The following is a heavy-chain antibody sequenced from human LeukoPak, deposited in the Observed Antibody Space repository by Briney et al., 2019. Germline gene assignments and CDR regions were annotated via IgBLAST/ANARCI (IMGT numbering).Heavy chain of an antibody. J-gene: IGHJ3*02. D-gene: IGHD2-15*01. V-gene: IGHV4-39*07. CDR3: ARYGLLGISEINGFDN. CDR1: GSISSSIHY. CDR2: MYYSGST. Sequence: SETLSLTCAVSGSISSSIHYWAWIRQPPGKGLEWIGSMYYSGSTYYNPSIKSRVTMSLDTSERQFSLKLTSVTAADTAVYYCARYGLLGISEINGFDNWGQGTMVAVSS.